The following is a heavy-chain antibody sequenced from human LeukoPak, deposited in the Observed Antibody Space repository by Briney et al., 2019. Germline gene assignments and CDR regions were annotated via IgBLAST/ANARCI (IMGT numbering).Heavy chain of an antibody. CDR2: IRSKANSYAT. D-gene: IGHD6-13*01. CDR1: GFTFSGSA. CDR3: GRGSSSWGLAY. V-gene: IGHV3-73*01. Sequence: PGGSLTLSCAASGFTFSGSAMHWVRQASGKGREWVDRIRSKANSYATAYAASVKGRFTISRDDSKNTAYLQMNSLKTEDTDVYYCGRGSSSWGLAYWGQGTLVTVSS. J-gene: IGHJ4*02.